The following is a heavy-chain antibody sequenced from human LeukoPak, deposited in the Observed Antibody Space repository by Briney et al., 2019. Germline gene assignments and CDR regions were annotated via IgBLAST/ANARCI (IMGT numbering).Heavy chain of an antibody. CDR1: GFTFSSYA. Sequence: PGGSLRLSCAASGFTFSSYAMSWVRQAPGKGLEWIGRIYTSGSINYNPSLKSRVTISVDTSKNQFSLKLSYVTAADTAVYYCARVTAAPYYMDVWGKGTTVTVSS. CDR3: ARVTAAPYYMDV. CDR2: IYTSGSI. D-gene: IGHD6-13*01. V-gene: IGHV4-4*08. J-gene: IGHJ6*03.